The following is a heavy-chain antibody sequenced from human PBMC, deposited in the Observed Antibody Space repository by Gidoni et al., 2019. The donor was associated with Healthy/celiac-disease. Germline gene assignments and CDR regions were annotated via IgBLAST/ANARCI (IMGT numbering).Heavy chain of an antibody. CDR2: IIPILGIA. J-gene: IGHJ4*02. V-gene: IGHV1-69*04. D-gene: IGHD6-13*01. Sequence: GQGLEWMGRIIPILGIANYAQKFQGRVTITADKSTSTAYMELSSLRSEDTAVYYCARDRGIAAAGRFDYWGQGTLVTVSS. CDR3: ARDRGIAAAGRFDY.